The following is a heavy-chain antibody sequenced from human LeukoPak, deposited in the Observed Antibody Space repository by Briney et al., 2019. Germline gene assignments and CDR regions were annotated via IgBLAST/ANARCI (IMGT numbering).Heavy chain of an antibody. CDR1: GFTFSRYG. J-gene: IGHJ3*02. CDR3: ATEGSESAFDI. D-gene: IGHD3-10*01. Sequence: GGSLRLSCAASGFTFSRYGMHWVRRAPGKGLEWVSFIPYDGSIKYYADSVKGRFTISRDNSKNTLYLQMNSLRAEDTAVYFCATEGSESAFDIWGQGTMVTVSS. CDR2: IPYDGSIK. V-gene: IGHV3-30*02.